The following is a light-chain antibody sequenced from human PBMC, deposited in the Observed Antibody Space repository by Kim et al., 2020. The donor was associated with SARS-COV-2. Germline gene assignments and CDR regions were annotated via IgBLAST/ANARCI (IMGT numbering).Light chain of an antibody. V-gene: IGLV2-14*03. CDR2: GVS. CDR3: SSYTSSNAYV. CDR1: NSDVGAYDY. Sequence: QSALTQPASVSGSPGQSITISCTGTNSDVGAYDYVSWFQQYPGKAPKLMIYGVSKRPSGVSNRFSGSKSDNTASLTISGLQAEDEADYFCSSYTSSNAYVFGSGTQVTVL. J-gene: IGLJ1*01.